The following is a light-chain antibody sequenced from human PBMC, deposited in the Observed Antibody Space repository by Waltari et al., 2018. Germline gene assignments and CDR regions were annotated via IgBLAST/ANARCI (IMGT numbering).Light chain of an antibody. V-gene: IGKV1-5*03. CDR1: QSISNY. CDR3: QQYNTYSS. Sequence: DIQMTQSPSTLSASVGDTITITCRASQSISNYLAWYPQKPGKAPKLLIYKASSSGSGVPSRFSGSGSGTEFTLTISSLQPDDSATYYCQQYNTYSSFGQGSKLEI. J-gene: IGKJ2*03. CDR2: KAS.